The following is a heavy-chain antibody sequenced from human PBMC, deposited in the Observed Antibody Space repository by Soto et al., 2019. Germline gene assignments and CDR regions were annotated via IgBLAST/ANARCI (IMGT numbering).Heavy chain of an antibody. V-gene: IGHV2-5*02. CDR1: GFSLTTSGVG. J-gene: IGHJ4*02. CDR2: IYWDDDK. CDR3: AHRVLRTVFGLVTTTAIYFDF. Sequence: QITLKESGPPVVKPTETLTLTCTFSGFSLTTSGVGVGWVRQSPGKAPEWLALIYWDDDKRYSTSLNSRLINTKDTSKTQVVLTMANVDPADTATYYCAHRVLRTVFGLVTTTAIYFDFWGPGTPVVVSS. D-gene: IGHD3-3*01.